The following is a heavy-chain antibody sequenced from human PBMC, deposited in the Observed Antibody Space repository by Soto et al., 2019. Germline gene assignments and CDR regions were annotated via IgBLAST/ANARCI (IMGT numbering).Heavy chain of an antibody. V-gene: IGHV4-31*03. J-gene: IGHJ6*02. Sequence: QVQLQESGPGLVKPSQTLSLTCTVSGGSISSGGYYWSWIRQHPGKGLEWIGYIYYSGSTYYNPSLKSRGTIAGDTSKNQVSLKLSSVTAADTAVYYCARDATVTHYYYGMDVWGQGTTVTVSS. CDR1: GGSISSGGYY. CDR2: IYYSGST. CDR3: ARDATVTHYYYGMDV. D-gene: IGHD4-17*01.